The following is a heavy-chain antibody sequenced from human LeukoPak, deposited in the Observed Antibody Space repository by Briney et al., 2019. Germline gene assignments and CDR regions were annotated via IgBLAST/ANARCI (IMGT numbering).Heavy chain of an antibody. J-gene: IGHJ4*02. CDR1: GFTASSYW. V-gene: IGHV3-7*01. CDR2: IKQDGSEK. Sequence: PGGSLRLSCVASGFTASSYWMSWVRQAPGKGLEWVANIKQDGSEKYYVDSVKGRFTISRDNSKNTLYLQMNSLRAEDTAVYYCAHHTYGGGGYWGQGTLVTVSS. CDR3: AHHTYGGGGY. D-gene: IGHD4-23*01.